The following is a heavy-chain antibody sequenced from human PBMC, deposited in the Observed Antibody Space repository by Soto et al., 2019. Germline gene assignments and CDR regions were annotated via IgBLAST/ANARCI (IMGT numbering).Heavy chain of an antibody. D-gene: IGHD1-7*01. CDR2: ITGSGGST. CDR3: AKDRTTMYDGFDN. Sequence: PGGSLRLSCAAAGFTFSSYAMTWVRQAPGKGLEWVSTITGSGGSTYYADSVKGRFTISRDNSKSTLYLQMNSLRAEDTAVYYCAKDRTTMYDGFDNWGQGTMVTVSS. CDR1: GFTFSSYA. J-gene: IGHJ3*02. V-gene: IGHV3-23*01.